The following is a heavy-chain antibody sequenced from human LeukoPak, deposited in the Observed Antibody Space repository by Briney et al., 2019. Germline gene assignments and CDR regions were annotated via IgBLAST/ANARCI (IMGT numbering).Heavy chain of an antibody. CDR3: ARGRYCSSTSCYTTGFDY. V-gene: IGHV4-34*01. J-gene: IGHJ4*02. CDR2: INHSGST. Sequence: SETLSLTCAVYGGSFSGYYWSWFRQPPGKGLEWIGEINHSGSTNYNPSLKSRVTISVDTSKNQFSLKLSSVTAADTAVYYCARGRYCSSTSCYTTGFDYWGQGTLVTVSS. CDR1: GGSFSGYY. D-gene: IGHD2-2*02.